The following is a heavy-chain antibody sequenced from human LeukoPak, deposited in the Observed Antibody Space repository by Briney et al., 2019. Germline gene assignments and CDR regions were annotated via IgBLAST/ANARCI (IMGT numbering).Heavy chain of an antibody. D-gene: IGHD2-21*01. CDR1: GYSISSGYY. CDR3: ARVQSYCGGDCYGAFDI. J-gene: IGHJ3*02. Sequence: SETLSLTCAVSGYSISSGYYWDWIRQPPGKGLEWIGTMYHSGSTYYNPSLKSRVTILVDTSKNKFSLKLSSVTAADTAVYYCARVQSYCGGDCYGAFDIWGQGTMVTVSS. CDR2: MYHSGST. V-gene: IGHV4-38-2*01.